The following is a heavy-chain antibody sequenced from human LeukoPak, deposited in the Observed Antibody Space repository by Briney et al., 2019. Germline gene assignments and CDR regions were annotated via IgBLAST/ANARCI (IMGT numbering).Heavy chain of an antibody. V-gene: IGHV3-7*01. CDR2: IKQDGSEK. CDR3: ARVRVRGVIGYFDY. J-gene: IGHJ4*02. D-gene: IGHD3-10*01. Sequence: PGGSLRLSCAASGFTFSSYWMSWVRQAPGKGLEWVANIKQDGSEKYYVDSVKGRFTISRGNAKNSLYLQMNSLRAEDTAVYYCARVRVRGVIGYFDYWGQGTLVTVSS. CDR1: GFTFSSYW.